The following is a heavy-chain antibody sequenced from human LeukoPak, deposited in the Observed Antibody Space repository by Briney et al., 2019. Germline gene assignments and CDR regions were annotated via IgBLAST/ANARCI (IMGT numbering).Heavy chain of an antibody. CDR2: INPNSGGT. V-gene: IGHV1-2*02. D-gene: IGHD3-3*01. CDR1: GYTFTSYY. J-gene: IGHJ4*02. Sequence: GASVKVSCKASGYTFTSYYMHWVRQAPGQGLEWMGWINPNSGGTNYPQKFQDRVTMTRDTSISTAYMELSRLRSDDTAVYYCARGSLYGNYVDYWGQGTLVTVSS. CDR3: ARGSLYGNYVDY.